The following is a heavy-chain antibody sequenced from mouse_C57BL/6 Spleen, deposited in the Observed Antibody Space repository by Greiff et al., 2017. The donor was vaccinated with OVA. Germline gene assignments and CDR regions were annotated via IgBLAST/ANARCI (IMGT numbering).Heavy chain of an antibody. CDR2: IYPGSGNT. Sequence: QVQLQQSGPELVKPGASVKISCKASGYSFTSYYIHWVKQRPGQGLEWIGWIYPGSGNTKYNEKFKGKATLTADTSSSTAYMQRSSLTSEDSAVYDCARGLADYAMDYWGQGTSVTVSS. J-gene: IGHJ4*01. D-gene: IGHD3-1*01. CDR1: GYSFTSYY. CDR3: ARGLADYAMDY. V-gene: IGHV1-66*01.